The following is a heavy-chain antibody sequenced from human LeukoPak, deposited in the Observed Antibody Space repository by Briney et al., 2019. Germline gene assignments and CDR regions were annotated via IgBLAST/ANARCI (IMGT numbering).Heavy chain of an antibody. CDR2: IGPTGSDR. V-gene: IGHV3-21*06. Sequence: GGSLRLSCTASGLTFSTSGFNWVRQAPGKGLEWVASIGPTGSDRYHADSIKGRFTISRYHANNFLYLQMNSLRAEDTAVYYCATETNGRHYDYWGQGTLLTVSS. D-gene: IGHD1-14*01. CDR1: GLTFSTSG. J-gene: IGHJ4*02. CDR3: ATETNGRHYDY.